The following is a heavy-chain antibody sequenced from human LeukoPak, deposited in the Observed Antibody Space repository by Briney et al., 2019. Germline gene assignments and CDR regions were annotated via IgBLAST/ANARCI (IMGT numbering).Heavy chain of an antibody. CDR3: ARDAPGYSSGWYTPGGDY. CDR2: INPSGGST. V-gene: IGHV1-46*01. D-gene: IGHD6-19*01. Sequence: ASVKVSCKASGYTFTSYYMHWVRQAPGQGLEWMGIINPSGGSTSYAQKFQGRVTMTRDTSTSTVYMELSSLRSEDTAVYYCARDAPGYSSGWYTPGGDYWGQGTLVTVSS. J-gene: IGHJ4*02. CDR1: GYTFTSYY.